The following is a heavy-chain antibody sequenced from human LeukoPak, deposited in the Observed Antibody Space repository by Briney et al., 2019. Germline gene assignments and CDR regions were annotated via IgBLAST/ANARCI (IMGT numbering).Heavy chain of an antibody. CDR3: ARLYYYGSGSYRWYFDL. CDR1: GGSISSSSYY. Sequence: PSETLSLTCTVSGGSISSSSYYWGWIRQPPGKGLEWIGSIYYSGSTYYNPSLKSRVTISVDTSKNQFSLKLSSVTAADTAVYYCARLYYYGSGSYRWYFDLWGRGTLVTVSS. V-gene: IGHV4-39*01. D-gene: IGHD3-10*01. CDR2: IYYSGST. J-gene: IGHJ2*01.